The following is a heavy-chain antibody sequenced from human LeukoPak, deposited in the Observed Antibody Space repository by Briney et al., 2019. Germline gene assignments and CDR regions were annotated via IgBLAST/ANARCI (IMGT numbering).Heavy chain of an antibody. CDR3: ARDPPSITMVRGSPFDY. CDR2: IKQDGSEK. V-gene: IGHV3-7*01. J-gene: IGHJ4*02. CDR1: GFTFSSHW. D-gene: IGHD3-10*01. Sequence: QTGGSLRLSCAASGFTFSSHWMSWVRQAPGKGLEWVANIKQDGSEKYYVDSVKGRFTISRDNAKNSLYLQMNSLRAEDTAVYYCARDPPSITMVRGSPFDYWGQGTLVTVSS.